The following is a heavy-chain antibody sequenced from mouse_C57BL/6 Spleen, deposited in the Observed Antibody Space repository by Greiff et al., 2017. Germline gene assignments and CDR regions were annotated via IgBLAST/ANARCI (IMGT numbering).Heavy chain of an antibody. D-gene: IGHD3-1*01. Sequence: EVQRVESGGGLVKPGGSLKLSCAASGFTFSSYAMSWVRQTPEKRLAWVATISDGGSYTYYPDNVKGRFTISRDNAKNNLYLQMSHLKSEDTAMYYCASGGLLFAYWGQGTLVTVSA. CDR3: ASGGLLFAY. CDR1: GFTFSSYA. J-gene: IGHJ3*01. CDR2: ISDGGSYT. V-gene: IGHV5-4*01.